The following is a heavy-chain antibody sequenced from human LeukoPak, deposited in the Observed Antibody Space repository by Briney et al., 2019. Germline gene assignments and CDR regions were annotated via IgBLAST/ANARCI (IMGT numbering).Heavy chain of an antibody. CDR3: ARDNLVAAAAANWSDP. V-gene: IGHV4-4*07. J-gene: IGHJ5*02. CDR1: GGSISSYY. D-gene: IGHD6-13*01. Sequence: SETLSLTCTVSGGSISSYYWSWIRQPAGKGLEWIGRIYTSGSTNYNPSLKSRVTMSVDTSKNQFSLKLSSVTAADTAVYYCARDNLVAAAAANWSDPWGQGTLVTVSS. CDR2: IYTSGST.